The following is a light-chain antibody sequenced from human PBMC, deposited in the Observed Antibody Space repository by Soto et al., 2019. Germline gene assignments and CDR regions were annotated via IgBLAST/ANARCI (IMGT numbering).Light chain of an antibody. CDR3: QSYDSSLGARYV. V-gene: IGLV1-40*01. CDR1: SSNIGAGYD. CDR2: GNS. Sequence: QSVLTQPPSVSGAPGQRVTISRTGSSSNIGAGYDVHWYQQLPGTAPQLLISGNSNRPPGVPDLFSDSKSGTSASLAITGLQAEDEADYYCQSYDSSLGARYVFGTGTKVTVL. J-gene: IGLJ1*01.